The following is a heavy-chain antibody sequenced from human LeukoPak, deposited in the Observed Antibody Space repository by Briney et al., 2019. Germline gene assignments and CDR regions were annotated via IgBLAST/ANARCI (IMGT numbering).Heavy chain of an antibody. J-gene: IGHJ3*02. D-gene: IGHD3-10*01. V-gene: IGHV4-30-2*01. CDR2: IYHSGST. CDR1: GGSISSGGYS. CDR3: ARGISITMVRGRAFDI. Sequence: SETLSLTCAVSGGSISSGGYSWSWIRQPPGKGLEWIGYIYHSGSTYYNPSLKSRVTISVDRSKNQFSLKLSSVTAADTAVYYCARGISITMVRGRAFDIWGQGTMVTVSS.